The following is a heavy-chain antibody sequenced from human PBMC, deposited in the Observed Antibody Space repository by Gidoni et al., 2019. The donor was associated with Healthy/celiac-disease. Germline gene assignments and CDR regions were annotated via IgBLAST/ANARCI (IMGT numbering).Heavy chain of an antibody. CDR1: GYTLTELS. CDR3: ATAQNYDYVWGSYRYGYYCDY. D-gene: IGHD3-16*02. V-gene: IGHV1-24*01. J-gene: IGHJ4*02. CDR2: CDPADGET. Sequence: QVQLVPSGAEVKKPGASVKVSCKVSGYTLTELSMHSVRQAPGKGLEWMGGCDPADGETIYAQKFQGRVTMTEDTSTDTADMELSSLRSEDTAVYYCATAQNYDYVWGSYRYGYYCDYWGQGTLVTVSS.